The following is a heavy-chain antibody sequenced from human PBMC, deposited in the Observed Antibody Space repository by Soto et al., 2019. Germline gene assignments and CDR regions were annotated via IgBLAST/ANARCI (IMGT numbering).Heavy chain of an antibody. CDR3: ARAVSSYMITVGGVIVNPFDY. CDR1: GYTFTSYD. V-gene: IGHV1-8*01. CDR2: MNPNSGNT. D-gene: IGHD3-16*02. J-gene: IGHJ4*02. Sequence: QVQLVQSGAEVKKPGASVKVSCKASGYTFTSYDINWVRQATGQGLEWMGWMNPNSGNTGYAQKFQGRVTMTRNTSKSTAYMELSSLRSEDTAVYYCARAVSSYMITVGGVIVNPFDYWGQGTLVTFSS.